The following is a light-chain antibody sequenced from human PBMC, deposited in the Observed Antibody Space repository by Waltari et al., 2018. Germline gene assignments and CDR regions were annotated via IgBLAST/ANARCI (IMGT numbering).Light chain of an antibody. J-gene: IGLJ2*01. CDR1: SSNIGSNS. CDR2: YND. Sequence: QSVLTQPPSASEAARKSVTISCSGSSSNIGSNSVSWYQQLPGTAPKLLIYYNDQRASGVSARFSGSKSGTSASLGISGLQTEDEADYYCAAWDDSLNGWLFGGGTRLTVL. CDR3: AAWDDSLNGWL. V-gene: IGLV1-36*01.